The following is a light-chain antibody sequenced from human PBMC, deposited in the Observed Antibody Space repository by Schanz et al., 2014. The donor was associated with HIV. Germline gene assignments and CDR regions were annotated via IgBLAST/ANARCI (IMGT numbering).Light chain of an antibody. J-gene: IGKJ3*01. Sequence: EIVLTQSPGSLSLSPGGRATLSCGASQRLSSSYLAWYQQKRDQPPRLVIYATSTRAAGIPDRFSGTGSGTDFTLTISRLEPEDFAVYYCHRYGGSFGPGTTVDYK. CDR2: ATS. CDR3: HRYGGS. V-gene: IGKV3-20*01. CDR1: QRLSSSY.